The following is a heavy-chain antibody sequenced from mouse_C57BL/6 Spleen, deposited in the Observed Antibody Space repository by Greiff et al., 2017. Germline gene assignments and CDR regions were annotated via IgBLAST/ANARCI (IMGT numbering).Heavy chain of an antibody. CDR1: GYTFTSYG. Sequence: QVQLQQSGAELARPGASVKLSCKASGYTFTSYGISWVKQRTGQGLEWIGEIYPRSGNTYYNEKFKGKATLTADKSSSTAYMELRSLTSEYSAVYVCAPYYSNYGDYALDYWGQGTSVTVSA. V-gene: IGHV1-81*01. CDR2: IYPRSGNT. D-gene: IGHD2-5*01. CDR3: APYYSNYGDYALDY. J-gene: IGHJ4*01.